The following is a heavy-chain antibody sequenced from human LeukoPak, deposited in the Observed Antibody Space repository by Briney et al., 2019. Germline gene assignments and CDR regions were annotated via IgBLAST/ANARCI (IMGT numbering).Heavy chain of an antibody. CDR1: GYSISSGYY. CDR2: IYHSGST. Sequence: SETLSLTCTVSGYSISSGYYWGWIRQPPGKGLEWIGSIYHSGSTYYNPSLKSRVTISVDTSKNQFSLKLSSVTAADTAVYYCAREVNRKALLWLAAIYWGQGTLVTVSS. V-gene: IGHV4-38-2*02. J-gene: IGHJ4*02. D-gene: IGHD2-15*01. CDR3: AREVNRKALLWLAAIY.